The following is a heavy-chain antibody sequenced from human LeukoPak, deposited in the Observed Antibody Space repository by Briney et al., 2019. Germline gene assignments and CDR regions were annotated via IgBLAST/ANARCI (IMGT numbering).Heavy chain of an antibody. V-gene: IGHV3-53*01. D-gene: IGHD2-15*01. CDR3: ARGGASELYYFDY. CDR2: IYNGGNT. CDR1: GFTVSNKY. Sequence: GGSLRLSCAASGFTVSNKYMSWVRQAPGKGLECVSVIYNGGNTYYADSVKGRFTISRDNSKNTLYLQMNSLRAEDTAVYYCARGGASELYYFDYWGQGTLVTVTS. J-gene: IGHJ4*02.